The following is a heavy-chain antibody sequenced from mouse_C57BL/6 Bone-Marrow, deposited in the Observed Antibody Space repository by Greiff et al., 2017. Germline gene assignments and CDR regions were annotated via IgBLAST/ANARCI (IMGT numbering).Heavy chain of an antibody. CDR3: AKYYDYDWYFDV. Sequence: QVQLQQSGAELVRPGTSVKMSCKASGYTFTNYWIGWAKQRPGHGLEWIGDIYPGGGYTNYTEKVKGKATLTAAKSSSTAYMQCSSLTSEYSAIYYWAKYYDYDWYFDVWGTGTTVTVSS. CDR1: GYTFTNYW. V-gene: IGHV1-63*01. J-gene: IGHJ1*03. D-gene: IGHD2-4*01. CDR2: IYPGGGYT.